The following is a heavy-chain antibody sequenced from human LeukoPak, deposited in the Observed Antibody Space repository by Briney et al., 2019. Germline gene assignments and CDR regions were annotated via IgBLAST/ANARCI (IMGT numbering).Heavy chain of an antibody. Sequence: GGSLRLSCAASGFTFDDYTMHWVRHAPGKGLEWVSLISWDGGSTYYADSVKGRFTISRDNSKNSLYLQMNSLRTEDTALYYCAIEYSSLDYFDYWGQGTLVTVSS. D-gene: IGHD6-6*01. CDR1: GFTFDDYT. V-gene: IGHV3-43*01. CDR2: ISWDGGST. CDR3: AIEYSSLDYFDY. J-gene: IGHJ4*02.